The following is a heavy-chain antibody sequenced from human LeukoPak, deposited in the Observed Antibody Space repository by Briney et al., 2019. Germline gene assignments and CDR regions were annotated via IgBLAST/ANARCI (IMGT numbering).Heavy chain of an antibody. Sequence: SQSLSLTCAISGDSVSSNSAAWNWSRQSPSRGLEWLGRTYYRSKWYNDYAVSVKSRITINPDTSKNQFSLQLNSVTPEDTAVYYCARDLIAAAGPFDYWGQGTLVTVSS. CDR2: TYYRSKWYN. V-gene: IGHV6-1*01. CDR3: ARDLIAAAGPFDY. J-gene: IGHJ4*02. D-gene: IGHD6-13*01. CDR1: GDSVSSNSAA.